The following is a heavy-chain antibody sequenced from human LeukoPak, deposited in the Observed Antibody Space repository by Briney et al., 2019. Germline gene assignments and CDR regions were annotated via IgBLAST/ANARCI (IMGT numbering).Heavy chain of an antibody. CDR1: GFTFSSYS. Sequence: PGGSLRLSCAASGFTFSSYSMNWVRQAPGKGLEWVSYISGSSSTIYYADSVKGRFTISRDNAKNSLYLQMNSLRAEDTAVYYCARPKGGYYYDSSGYYLARYYYGMDVWGQGTTVTVSS. V-gene: IGHV3-48*01. D-gene: IGHD3-22*01. J-gene: IGHJ6*02. CDR2: ISGSSSTI. CDR3: ARPKGGYYYDSSGYYLARYYYGMDV.